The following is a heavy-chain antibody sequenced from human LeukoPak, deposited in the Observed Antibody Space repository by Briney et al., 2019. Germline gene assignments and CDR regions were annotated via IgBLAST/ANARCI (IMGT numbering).Heavy chain of an antibody. CDR3: ARDSYRAAAGDFDY. J-gene: IGHJ4*02. CDR1: GYTFTTYG. V-gene: IGHV1-18*01. D-gene: IGHD6-13*01. Sequence: ASVKVSCKASGYTFTTYGISWVRQAPGQGLEWMGWISAYHGNRHYAEKLQDRVTMTTDSSTSTAYMELRSLTFDDTAVYYCARDSYRAAAGDFDYWGQGTLVTVSS. CDR2: ISAYHGNR.